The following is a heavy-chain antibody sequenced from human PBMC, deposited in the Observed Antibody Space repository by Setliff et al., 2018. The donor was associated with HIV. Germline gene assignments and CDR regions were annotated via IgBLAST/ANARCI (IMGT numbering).Heavy chain of an antibody. Sequence: PGGSLRLSCAASGFTFSSYGMHWVRQAPGKGLEWVAVTSYDGNIKYYADSVKGRFTISRDNSKNTLYVQMNSLRAEDTAVYYCARDPTYYYDTSGPYDAFDIWGQGTMVTVSS. J-gene: IGHJ3*02. V-gene: IGHV3-30*03. D-gene: IGHD3-22*01. CDR3: ARDPTYYYDTSGPYDAFDI. CDR2: TSYDGNIK. CDR1: GFTFSSYG.